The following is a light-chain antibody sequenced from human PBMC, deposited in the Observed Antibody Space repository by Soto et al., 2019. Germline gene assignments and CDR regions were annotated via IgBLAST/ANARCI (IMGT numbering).Light chain of an antibody. V-gene: IGLV1-40*01. J-gene: IGLJ3*02. CDR2: GNS. CDR1: SSNIGAGYD. Sequence: QSVLTQPPSVSGAPGQRVTISCTGSSSNIGAGYDVHWYQQLPGTAPKLLIYGNSNRPSGVPDRFSGSKSGTSASLAITGLQAQDEADYYCQSYDSSLSGVFGGGTKLTFL. CDR3: QSYDSSLSGV.